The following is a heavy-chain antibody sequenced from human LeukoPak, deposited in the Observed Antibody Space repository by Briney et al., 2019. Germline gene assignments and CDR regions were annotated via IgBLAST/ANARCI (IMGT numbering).Heavy chain of an antibody. D-gene: IGHD3-10*01. J-gene: IGHJ5*02. CDR3: ARVKYSSGSTSSWFDP. CDR1: GASIRGYY. CDR2: IFYSGST. V-gene: IGHV4-59*08. Sequence: PSETLSLTCTVSGASIRGYYWHWIRQPPGKGLEWIGYIFYSGSTKYNPSLKSRVTISVDTSKNQFSLKLNSVTAADTAVYYCARVKYSSGSTSSWFDPWGQGTPVAVSS.